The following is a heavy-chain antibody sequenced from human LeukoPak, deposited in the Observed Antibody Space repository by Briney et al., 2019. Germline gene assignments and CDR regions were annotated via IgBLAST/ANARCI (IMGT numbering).Heavy chain of an antibody. CDR2: ISSSGSTI. D-gene: IGHD1-26*01. Sequence: PGGSLRLSCVASGFTFSGYKMDWVRQAPGKGLEWVAYISSSGSTIFYADSVKGRFTISRDNAKNSLYLQMNSLRAEDTAIYYCAGEGDSGSYVFDSWGQGALVTVSS. V-gene: IGHV3-48*03. J-gene: IGHJ4*02. CDR3: AGEGDSGSYVFDS. CDR1: GFTFSGYK.